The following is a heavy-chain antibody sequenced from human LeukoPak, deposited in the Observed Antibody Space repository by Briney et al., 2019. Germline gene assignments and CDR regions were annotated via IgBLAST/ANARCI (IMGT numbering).Heavy chain of an antibody. CDR3: ARATRSGSSGY. D-gene: IGHD1-26*01. J-gene: IGHJ4*02. Sequence: SETLSLTCTVSGGSISSGDYYRSWIRQPPGKGLEWIGYIYYSGSTYYNPSLKSRVTISVDTSKNQFSLKLSSVTAADTAVYYCARATRSGSSGYWGQGTLVTVSS. CDR2: IYYSGST. V-gene: IGHV4-30-4*01. CDR1: GGSISSGDYY.